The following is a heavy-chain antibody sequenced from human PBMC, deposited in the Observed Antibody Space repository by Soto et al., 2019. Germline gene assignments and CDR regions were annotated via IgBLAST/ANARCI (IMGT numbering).Heavy chain of an antibody. D-gene: IGHD3-10*01. CDR3: ASITMVRGVIIKGFDY. V-gene: IGHV1-69*01. CDR2: IIPIFGTA. Sequence: QVQLVQSGAEVQKPGSSVKVSCKASGGTFSSYAISWVRQAPGQGLEWMGGIIPIFGTANYAQKFQGRVTITADESTSTAYMELSSLRSEDTAVYYCASITMVRGVIIKGFDYWGQGTLVTVSS. CDR1: GGTFSSYA. J-gene: IGHJ4*02.